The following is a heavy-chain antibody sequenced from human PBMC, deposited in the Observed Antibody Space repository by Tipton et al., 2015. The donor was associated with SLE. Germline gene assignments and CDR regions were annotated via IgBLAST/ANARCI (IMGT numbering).Heavy chain of an antibody. Sequence: TLSLTCTVSGDSFSSGSSSWNWVRQPAGKGLEWIGLIYNSGITNYNPSLQSRVTLSVDMSKNQFSLRLSSVTAADTGVYYCAKGIGVGVYADADYWGQGTSVTVSS. V-gene: IGHV4-61*02. CDR3: AKGIGVGVYADADY. CDR2: IYNSGIT. D-gene: IGHD3-3*01. J-gene: IGHJ4*02. CDR1: GDSFSSGSSS.